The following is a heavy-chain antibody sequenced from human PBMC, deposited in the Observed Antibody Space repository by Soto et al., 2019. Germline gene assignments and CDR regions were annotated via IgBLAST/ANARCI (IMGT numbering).Heavy chain of an antibody. CDR2: TYYRSKWYN. D-gene: IGHD1-20*01. CDR1: GDSVSSNSAA. J-gene: IGHJ6*02. CDR3: ARDRRYNWSHFPYYYYGMDV. V-gene: IGHV6-1*01. Sequence: PSQTLSLTCAISGDSVSSNSAAWNWIRQSPSRGLEWLGRTYYRSKWYNDYAVSVKSRITINPDTSKNQFSLQLNSVTPEDTAVYYCARDRRYNWSHFPYYYYGMDVWGQGTTVTVSS.